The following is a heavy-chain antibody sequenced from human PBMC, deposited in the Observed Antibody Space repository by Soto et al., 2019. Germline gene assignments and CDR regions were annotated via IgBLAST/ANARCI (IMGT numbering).Heavy chain of an antibody. CDR2: ISWDGGST. Sequence: HPGGSLRLSCAASGFTFDDYTMHWVRQAPGKGLEWVPLISWDGGSTYYADSVKGRFTISRDNSKNSLYLQMNSLRTEDTALYYCAKDIGSPYDFWSGPSWGQGTLVTVSS. CDR1: GFTFDDYT. D-gene: IGHD3-3*01. V-gene: IGHV3-43*01. J-gene: IGHJ5*02. CDR3: AKDIGSPYDFWSGPS.